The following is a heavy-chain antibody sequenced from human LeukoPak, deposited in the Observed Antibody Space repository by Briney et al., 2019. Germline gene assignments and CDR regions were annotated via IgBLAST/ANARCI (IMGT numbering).Heavy chain of an antibody. CDR1: GGSISSYY. J-gene: IGHJ4*02. CDR2: IYYSEST. Sequence: SETLSLTCTVSGGSISSYYWSWIRQPPGKGLEWIGYIYYSESTNYNPSLKSRVTISVDTSKNQFSLRLSSVTAADTAVYYCARVGTYYDFWSGYYLPIRFDYWGQGTLVTVSS. V-gene: IGHV4-59*01. CDR3: ARVGTYYDFWSGYYLPIRFDY. D-gene: IGHD3-3*01.